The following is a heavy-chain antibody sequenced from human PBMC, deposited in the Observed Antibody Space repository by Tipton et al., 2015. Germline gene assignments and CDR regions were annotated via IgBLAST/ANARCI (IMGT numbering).Heavy chain of an antibody. D-gene: IGHD5-18*01. CDR2: ISAYNGNT. Sequence: QSGAEVKKPGASVKVSCKASGYTFTTYHITWVRQAPGQGLEWMGWISAYNGNTNYAQKLQGRVTMTTDTSTSTAYMELRSLRSDDTAVYYCVLSGYSYGRGYYYGMDVWGQGTTVTVSS. CDR3: VLSGYSYGRGYYYGMDV. CDR1: GYTFTTYH. J-gene: IGHJ6*02. V-gene: IGHV1-18*01.